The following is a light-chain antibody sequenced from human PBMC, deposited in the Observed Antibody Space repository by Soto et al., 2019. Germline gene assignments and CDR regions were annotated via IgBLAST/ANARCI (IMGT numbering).Light chain of an antibody. V-gene: IGKV1-39*01. CDR1: QSISNH. CDR3: QQSYSSPPT. CDR2: AAS. J-gene: IGKJ1*01. Sequence: DIQMTQSPCSLSASVGDRVTITCRASQSISNHLNWYQQKPGKAPKLLIFAASSLQSGVPPRFSGSRSGPDFTLTISSLQPEDFATYYCQQSYSSPPTFGQGTKVDI.